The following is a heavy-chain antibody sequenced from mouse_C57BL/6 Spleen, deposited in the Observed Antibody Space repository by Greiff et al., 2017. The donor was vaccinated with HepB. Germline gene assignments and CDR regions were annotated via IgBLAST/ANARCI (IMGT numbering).Heavy chain of an antibody. CDR1: GYTFTDYN. V-gene: IGHV1-18*01. D-gene: IGHD2-9*01. CDR2: INPNNGGT. CDR3: ARPSYGYDGNWYFDV. J-gene: IGHJ1*03. Sequence: VQLQQSGPELVKPGASVKIPCKASGYTFTDYNMDWVKQSHGKSLEWIGDINPNNGGTIYNQKFKGKATLTVDKSSSTAYMELRSLTSEDTAVYYCARPSYGYDGNWYFDVWGTGTTVTVSS.